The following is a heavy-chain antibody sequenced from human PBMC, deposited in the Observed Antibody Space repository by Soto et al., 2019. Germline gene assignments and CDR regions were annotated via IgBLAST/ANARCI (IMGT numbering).Heavy chain of an antibody. J-gene: IGHJ4*02. CDR1: GFLFSRHA. Sequence: EVQLLESGGGLVQPGGSLRLSCAASGFLFSRHAMSWVRQAPGKGLEWVSVISGSGDNTYYADSVKGRFTISRDNSKNTLYLQMNSLRAEDAAVYYCANSWYYLDSSGYGYWGQGTLVTVSS. D-gene: IGHD3-22*01. CDR3: ANSWYYLDSSGYGY. CDR2: ISGSGDNT. V-gene: IGHV3-23*01.